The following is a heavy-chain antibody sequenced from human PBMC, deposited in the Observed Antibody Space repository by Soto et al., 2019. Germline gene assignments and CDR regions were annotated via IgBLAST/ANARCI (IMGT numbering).Heavy chain of an antibody. V-gene: IGHV1-69*13. D-gene: IGHD1-1*01. CDR1: GGTFSSYA. J-gene: IGHJ3*02. CDR3: AKNGTHASDI. CDR2: IIPIFGTA. Sequence: ASVKVSCKASGGTFSSYAISWVRQAPGQGLEWMGGIIPIFGTANYAQKFQGRVTITADESTSTAYMELSSLRSEDTAVYYCAKNGTHASDIWGQGTMVTVSS.